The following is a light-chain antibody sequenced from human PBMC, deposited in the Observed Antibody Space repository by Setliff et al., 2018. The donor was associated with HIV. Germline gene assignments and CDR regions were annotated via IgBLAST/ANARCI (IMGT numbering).Light chain of an antibody. J-gene: IGLJ1*01. Sequence: SVLTQPPPASGTPGQRVTISCSGGSSNIGSNTVNWYQQVPGTAPKLLIYKNNQRPSGVPDRFSGSKSGTSASLAISGLQSEDEADYYCAAWDDSLSVFVFGTGTKGTVL. V-gene: IGLV1-44*01. CDR1: SSNIGSNT. CDR3: AAWDDSLSVFV. CDR2: KNN.